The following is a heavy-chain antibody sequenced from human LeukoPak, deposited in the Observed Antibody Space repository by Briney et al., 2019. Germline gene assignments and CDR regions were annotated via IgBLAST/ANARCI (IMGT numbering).Heavy chain of an antibody. CDR1: GFTFSSSA. CDR3: AREVDFQH. J-gene: IGHJ1*01. CDR2: ISSSSGTI. Sequence: PGGSLRLSCAASGFTFSSSAMNWVRQAPGKGLEWVSYISSSSGTIYYADSVKGRFTISRDNAKNSLYLQMNSLRAEDTAVYYCAREVDFQHWGQGTLVTVSS. V-gene: IGHV3-48*01. D-gene: IGHD2-15*01.